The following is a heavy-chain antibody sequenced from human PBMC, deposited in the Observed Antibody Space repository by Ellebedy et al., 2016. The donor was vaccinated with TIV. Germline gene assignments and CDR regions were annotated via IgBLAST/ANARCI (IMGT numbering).Heavy chain of an antibody. D-gene: IGHD3-10*02. J-gene: IGHJ4*02. Sequence: MPSETLSLTCTVSGGSISSSSYYWGWIRQPPGKGLEWVASIYYTGTTYYNPSLKSRVTISPDTSKNQVSMKLTSVTAADTAVYYCASTLTITIFLYWGQGTPVTVSS. CDR3: ASTLTITIFLY. CDR1: GGSISSSSYY. V-gene: IGHV4-39*07. CDR2: IYYTGTT.